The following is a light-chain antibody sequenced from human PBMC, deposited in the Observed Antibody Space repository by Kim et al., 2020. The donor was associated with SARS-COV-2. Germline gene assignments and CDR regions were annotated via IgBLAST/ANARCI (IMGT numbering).Light chain of an antibody. V-gene: IGKV1-27*01. CDR3: QKYNSAPWT. Sequence: VSVGDKVTITVRASQGITNSLAWYQQKTRKVPQLLIYAASALQSGVPSRFSGSGSGTDFTLTISSLQPEDVATYYCQKYNSAPWTFGQGTKVDIK. J-gene: IGKJ1*01. CDR2: AAS. CDR1: QGITNS.